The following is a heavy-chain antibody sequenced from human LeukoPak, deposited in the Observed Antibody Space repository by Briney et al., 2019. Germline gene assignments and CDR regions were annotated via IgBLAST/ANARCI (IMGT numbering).Heavy chain of an antibody. V-gene: IGHV4-59*01. Sequence: SETLPLTCTVSGGSISSYYWSWIRQPPGKGLEWIGYIYYSGSTNYNPSLKSRVTISVDTSKNQFSLKLSSVTAADTAVYYCARDGPFRYCSGGSCYSVEAFDIWGQGTMVTVSS. CDR1: GGSISSYY. CDR2: IYYSGST. D-gene: IGHD2-15*01. CDR3: ARDGPFRYCSGGSCYSVEAFDI. J-gene: IGHJ3*02.